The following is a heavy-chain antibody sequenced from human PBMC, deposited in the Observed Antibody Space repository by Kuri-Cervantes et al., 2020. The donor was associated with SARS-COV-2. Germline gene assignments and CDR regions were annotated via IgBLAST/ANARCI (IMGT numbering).Heavy chain of an antibody. J-gene: IGHJ6*02. Sequence: GESLKISCAASGFTFSHFALFWVRQAPGKGLEWVSYISSSSSTIYYADSVKGRFTISRDNAKNSLYLQMNSLRDEDTAVYYCARSSPRSITIFGVVTPYYGMDVWGQGTTVTVSS. D-gene: IGHD3-3*01. CDR3: ARSSPRSITIFGVVTPYYGMDV. CDR1: GFTFSHFA. V-gene: IGHV3-48*02. CDR2: ISSSSSTI.